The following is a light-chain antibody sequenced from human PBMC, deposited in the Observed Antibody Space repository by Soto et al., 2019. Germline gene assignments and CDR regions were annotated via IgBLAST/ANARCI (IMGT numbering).Light chain of an antibody. CDR1: QSISSW. CDR2: DAS. CDR3: QQYNSYSQT. Sequence: ASVGDRVTITCRASQSISSWLAWYQQKPGKAPKLLIYDASSLESGVPSRFSGSGSGTEFTLTISSLQPDDFATYYCQQYNSYSQTFGQGTKVDIK. J-gene: IGKJ1*01. V-gene: IGKV1-5*01.